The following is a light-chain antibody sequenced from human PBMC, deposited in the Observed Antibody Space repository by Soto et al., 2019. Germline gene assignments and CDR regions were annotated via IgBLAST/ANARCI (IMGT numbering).Light chain of an antibody. Sequence: QSALTQPPSVSGAPGQRVTISCTGSSSNIGAGYDVYWYQQLPGTAPKLLIYGNNNRPSGVPDRFSGSKSGTSASLAITGLQAEDEADYYCQSYDSSLSGVVFGGGTKLTVL. CDR2: GNN. V-gene: IGLV1-40*01. CDR1: SSNIGAGYD. J-gene: IGLJ3*02. CDR3: QSYDSSLSGVV.